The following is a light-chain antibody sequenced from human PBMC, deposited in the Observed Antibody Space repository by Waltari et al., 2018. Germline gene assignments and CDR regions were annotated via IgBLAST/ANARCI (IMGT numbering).Light chain of an antibody. CDR2: EVS. Sequence: QSALTQPASVSGSPGQSITISCTGTSSAVGTYNLVSWYQQHPGKAPKLMIYEVSKRPSGVSNRFSGSKSINTASLTISGLQAEDEADYYCSSYATSTTLVFGGGTKLTVL. CDR1: SSAVGTYNL. J-gene: IGLJ2*01. V-gene: IGLV2-23*02. CDR3: SSYATSTTLV.